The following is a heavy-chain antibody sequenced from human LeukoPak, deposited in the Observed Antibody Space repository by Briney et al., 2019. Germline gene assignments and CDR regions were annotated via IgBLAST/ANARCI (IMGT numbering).Heavy chain of an antibody. CDR1: GGTFSSYA. Sequence: ASVKVSCKTSGGTFSSYAISWVRQAPGQGLEWMGGIIPIFGTANYAQKFQGRVTITADESTSTAYMELSSLRSEDTAVYYCATPRDSSEYGYGMDVWGQGTTVTVSS. CDR2: IIPIFGTA. D-gene: IGHD3-22*01. CDR3: ATPRDSSEYGYGMDV. J-gene: IGHJ6*02. V-gene: IGHV1-69*13.